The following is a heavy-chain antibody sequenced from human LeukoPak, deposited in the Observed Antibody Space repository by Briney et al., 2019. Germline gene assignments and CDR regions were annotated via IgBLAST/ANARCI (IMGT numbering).Heavy chain of an antibody. V-gene: IGHV3-15*07. CDR2: IKSKSEGGTT. D-gene: IGHD1-7*01. Sequence: GGSLRLSCAASGFTFSNAWMNWVRQAPGKGLEWVGRIKSKSEGGTTDYAAPVKGRFTISRDDSKNTLYLQMNSLKTEDTAVYYCTTDPGNYEDYWGQGTLVTVSS. CDR1: GFTFSNAW. J-gene: IGHJ4*02. CDR3: TTDPGNYEDY.